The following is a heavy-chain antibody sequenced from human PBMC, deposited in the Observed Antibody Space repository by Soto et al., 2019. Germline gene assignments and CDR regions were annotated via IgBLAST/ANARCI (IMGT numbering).Heavy chain of an antibody. V-gene: IGHV4-31*03. D-gene: IGHD3-22*01. J-gene: IGHJ3*02. CDR2: IYYSGST. Sequence: SETLSLTCTVSGGSISSGGYYWSWIRQHPGKGLEWIGYIYYSGSTYYNPSLKSRVTISVDTSKNQFSLKLSSVTAADTAVYYCARKAAFKYYYDSSGYYPDAFDIWGQGTMVTVSS. CDR1: GGSISSGGYY. CDR3: ARKAAFKYYYDSSGYYPDAFDI.